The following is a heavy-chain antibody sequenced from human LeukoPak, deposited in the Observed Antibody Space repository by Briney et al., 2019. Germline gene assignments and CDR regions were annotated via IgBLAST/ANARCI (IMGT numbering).Heavy chain of an antibody. CDR3: ARGTDQITMVRGSQKPLEY. CDR1: GFTFSING. V-gene: IGHV3-33*01. J-gene: IGHJ4*02. Sequence: GGSLRLSCAASGFTFSINGMHWVRQAPGKGLEWVAVIWYDGSNKYYADSVKGRFTISRDNFKNTLYLQMNSLRAEDTAVYYCARGTDQITMVRGSQKPLEYWGQGTLVIVSS. D-gene: IGHD3-10*01. CDR2: IWYDGSNK.